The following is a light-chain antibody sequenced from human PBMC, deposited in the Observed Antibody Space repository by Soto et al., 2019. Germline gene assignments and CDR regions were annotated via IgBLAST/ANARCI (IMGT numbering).Light chain of an antibody. V-gene: IGKV1-5*01. CDR1: QSISNL. Sequence: DIQMTQSPSTLSASVGDRVTITCRASQSISNLLAWYQQKPGKAPKFLIYDASSLESGVPSWFSGSGSGTEFTLTISSLQPDDFATYFCQHYNTYSFTFGQGTKVDIK. CDR3: QHYNTYSFT. J-gene: IGKJ2*01. CDR2: DAS.